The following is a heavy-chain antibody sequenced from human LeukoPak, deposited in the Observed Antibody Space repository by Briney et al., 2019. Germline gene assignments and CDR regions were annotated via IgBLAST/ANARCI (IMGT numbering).Heavy chain of an antibody. D-gene: IGHD2-2*01. CDR1: GGTFSSYA. CDR3: ATESYTGKYQLGPRHLPYYYYYYMDV. Sequence: SVKVSCKASGGTFSSYAISWVRQAPGQGLEWMGGIIPIFGTANYAQKFQGRVTITADESTSTAYMELSSLRSEDTAVYYCATESYTGKYQLGPRHLPYYYYYYMDVWGKGTTVTVSS. J-gene: IGHJ6*03. CDR2: IIPIFGTA. V-gene: IGHV1-69*13.